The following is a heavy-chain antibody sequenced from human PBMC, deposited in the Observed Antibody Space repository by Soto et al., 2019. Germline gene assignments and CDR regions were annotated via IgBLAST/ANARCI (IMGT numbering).Heavy chain of an antibody. CDR1: GGSMTSGDQY. CDR3: ARELPQRQGRNMDV. V-gene: IGHV4-31*03. J-gene: IGHJ6*02. CDR2: INHRGSL. D-gene: IGHD1-1*01. Sequence: SETLSLTCTVTGGSMTSGDQYWTWIRHRLGEGLEWFGYINHRGSLYYNPSLKSRVSMSVDTSKNQFSLNLSSVTAADTAVYYCARELPQRQGRNMDVWGQGTTVTVSS.